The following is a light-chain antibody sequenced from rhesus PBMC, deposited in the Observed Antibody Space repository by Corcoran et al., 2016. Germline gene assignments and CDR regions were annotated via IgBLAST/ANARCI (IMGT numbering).Light chain of an antibody. CDR3: QQYYCTPYS. Sequence: DIQMTQSPSSLSASVGDRVTITCRASQGITNDLAWYQQKPGETPKLLIYDASSLHSGIPSRFRGSGSGTDFTLTISSLQSEDFATYYCQQYYCTPYSFGQGTKVEIK. CDR2: DAS. J-gene: IGKJ2*01. V-gene: IGKV1-25*02. CDR1: QGITND.